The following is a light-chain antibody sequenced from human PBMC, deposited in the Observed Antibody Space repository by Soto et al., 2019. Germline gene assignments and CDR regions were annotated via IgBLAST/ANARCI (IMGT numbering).Light chain of an antibody. J-gene: IGLJ2*01. CDR1: SNDIGGYKY. V-gene: IGLV2-8*01. CDR2: EVS. Sequence: QPVLTQPPSASGSPGQSVTISCTGTSNDIGGYKYVSWYQQHPGKAPKLMLYEVSKRPSGVPDRFSGSKSGNTASLTVSGLQAEDEADYYCSSYTGSTNLVFGGGTKLTVL. CDR3: SSYTGSTNLV.